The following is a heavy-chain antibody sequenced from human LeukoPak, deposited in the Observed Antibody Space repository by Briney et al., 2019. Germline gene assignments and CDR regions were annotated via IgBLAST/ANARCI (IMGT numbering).Heavy chain of an antibody. J-gene: IGHJ6*03. CDR1: GYIFTNFG. V-gene: IGHV1-18*01. CDR2: VSGYNGNT. Sequence: GASVKVSCKASGYIFTNFGISWVRQAPGQGLEWMGWVSGYNGNTNYAQKFQGRVTMTTDTSTRTPYMELRRLRYDHTAVYYCARPRGAQVLLPFGESIRSASYYYMDFWGKGTTVTVSS. CDR3: ARPRGAQVLLPFGESIRSASYYYMDF. D-gene: IGHD3-10*01.